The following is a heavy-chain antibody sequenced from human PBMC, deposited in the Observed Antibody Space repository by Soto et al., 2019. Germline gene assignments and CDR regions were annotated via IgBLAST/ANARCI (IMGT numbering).Heavy chain of an antibody. Sequence: GGSLRLSCVASGFTFRTYTMDWVRQAPGKGLEWVSGIRGFSPYTFYAESVKGRFTISRDNAKNSLYLQMNSLGVEDTAVYYCARDRGYDAHDYYYNAMDVWGQGTTVTVSS. V-gene: IGHV3-21*01. CDR1: GFTFRTYT. D-gene: IGHD2-15*01. CDR3: ARDRGYDAHDYYYNAMDV. CDR2: IRGFSPYT. J-gene: IGHJ6*02.